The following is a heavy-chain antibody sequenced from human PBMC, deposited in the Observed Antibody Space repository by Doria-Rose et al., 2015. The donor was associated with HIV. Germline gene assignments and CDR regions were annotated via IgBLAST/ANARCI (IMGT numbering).Heavy chain of an antibody. Sequence: QITLKESGPVLVKPTETLTPTCTVSGVSLSSPGMGVSWIRQPPGKALEWLAHIFSDDERSYKPSLKIRLTISRGTYRGQVVLTMTDMDPVDTATYYCARIESSRWYHKYYFDFWGQGTLVIVSA. D-gene: IGHD6-13*01. V-gene: IGHV2-26*01. J-gene: IGHJ4*02. CDR1: GVSLSSPGMG. CDR2: IFSDDER. CDR3: ARIESSRWYHKYYFDF.